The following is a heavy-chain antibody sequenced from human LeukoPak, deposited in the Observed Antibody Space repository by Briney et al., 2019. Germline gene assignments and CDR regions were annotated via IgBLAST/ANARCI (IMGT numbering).Heavy chain of an antibody. CDR3: AKSFHCSSTSCPIGDY. CDR1: GYTFTRHG. J-gene: IGHJ4*02. D-gene: IGHD2-2*01. Sequence: ASVKVSCKASGYTFTRHGISWVRQAPGQGLEWMGWISAYNGDTKYAQNFQGRVTITTDTSTTTAYMELRSLRFDDTAVYYCAKSFHCSSTSCPIGDYWGQGTLVTVSS. V-gene: IGHV1-18*01. CDR2: ISAYNGDT.